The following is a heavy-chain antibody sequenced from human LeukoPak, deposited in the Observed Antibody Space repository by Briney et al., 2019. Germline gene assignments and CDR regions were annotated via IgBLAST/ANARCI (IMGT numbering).Heavy chain of an antibody. Sequence: PSETLSLTCTVSGGSISSSSYYWGWIRQPPGKGLEWIGSIYYSGSTYYNPSLKSRVTISVDTSKNQFSLKLSSVTAADTAVYYCARDFMDTSTAWGQGTLVTVSS. CDR2: IYYSGST. V-gene: IGHV4-39*07. CDR1: GGSISSSSYY. D-gene: IGHD5-18*01. CDR3: ARDFMDTSTA. J-gene: IGHJ5*02.